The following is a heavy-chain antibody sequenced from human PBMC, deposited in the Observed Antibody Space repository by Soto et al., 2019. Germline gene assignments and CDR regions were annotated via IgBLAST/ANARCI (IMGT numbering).Heavy chain of an antibody. D-gene: IGHD2-15*01. Sequence: EVQLVQSAAEVKKPGESLRISCKGSGYNFTDFWISWVRHMPGKGLEWMGMIDPSDSYSKYSRSFQGHLTISDDKSTGTAYLQWSSLKAADTDMYYCATSHHGSITQWFAHWGQGALVTVSS. J-gene: IGHJ5*02. CDR2: IDPSDSYS. V-gene: IGHV5-10-1*03. CDR1: GYNFTDFW. CDR3: ATSHHGSITQWFAH.